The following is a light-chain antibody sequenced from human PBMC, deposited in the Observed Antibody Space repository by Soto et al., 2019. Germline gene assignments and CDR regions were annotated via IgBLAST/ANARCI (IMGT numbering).Light chain of an antibody. CDR1: QSVSSSY. J-gene: IGKJ5*01. CDR2: GAS. Sequence: EIVLTQSPGTLSLSPGERATLSCRASQSVSSSYLGWYQQKPGQAPRLLIYGASSRATGIPGRFSGSGSGTEFTLTISSLQSEDFAVYYCQQYNNWASITFGQGTRLEIK. V-gene: IGKV3-20*01. CDR3: QQYNNWASIT.